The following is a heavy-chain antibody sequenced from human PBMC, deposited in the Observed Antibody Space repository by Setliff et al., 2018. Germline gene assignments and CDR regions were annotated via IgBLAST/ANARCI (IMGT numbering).Heavy chain of an antibody. CDR3: ARQATDY. CDR2: ISGSGATT. J-gene: IGHJ4*02. Sequence: PGGSLRLSCAASGFTYSTYWMSWARQAPGKGLEWVSVISGSGATTYYADSVKGRFTVSRDNSKNTLYLQMNSLRAEDTALYYCARQATDYWGQGTLVTVSS. CDR1: GFTYSTYW. V-gene: IGHV3-23*01.